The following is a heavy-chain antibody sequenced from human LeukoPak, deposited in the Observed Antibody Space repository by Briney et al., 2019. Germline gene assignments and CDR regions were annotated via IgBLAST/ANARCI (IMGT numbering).Heavy chain of an antibody. CDR3: VKGCSGYYSPLGF. CDR1: GFTFSGYA. J-gene: IGHJ4*02. Sequence: GGSLRLSCAASGFTFSGYAMNWVRQAPGKGLEWVSGISCSGGTIYYADSVKGRFTISRDNAKNPLYLQMNSLRAEDTALYYCVKGCSGYYSPLGFWGQGTLVTVSS. D-gene: IGHD3-22*01. CDR2: ISCSGGTI. V-gene: IGHV3-9*01.